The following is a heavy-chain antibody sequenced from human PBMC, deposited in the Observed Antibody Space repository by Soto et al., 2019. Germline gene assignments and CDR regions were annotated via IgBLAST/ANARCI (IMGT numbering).Heavy chain of an antibody. J-gene: IGHJ3*02. V-gene: IGHV1-2*02. D-gene: IGHD6-19*01. CDR2: INPNTGGT. CDR3: TRARWAGTSDAFDI. CDR1: GYTFTDYY. Sequence: QVQLVQSGPEVKKFGASVKVSCKASGYTFTDYYLHWVRQAPGQGLECLGWINPNTGGTDSAQRFQGRVTMTRDTSIRIAYMELSRLTSDDTAMYYCTRARWAGTSDAFDIWGQGTMLTVS.